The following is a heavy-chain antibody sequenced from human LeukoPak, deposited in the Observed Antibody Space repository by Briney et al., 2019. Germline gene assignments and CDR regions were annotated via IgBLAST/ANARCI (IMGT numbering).Heavy chain of an antibody. CDR1: GFTFSSYA. D-gene: IGHD2-2*01. V-gene: IGHV3-30-3*01. CDR3: AGAPDIVVVPAALNYYYYYGMDV. CDR2: ISYDGSNK. J-gene: IGHJ6*02. Sequence: GGSLRLSCAASGFTFSSYAMHWVRQAPGKGLEWVAVISYDGSNKYYADSVKGQFTISRDNSKNTLYLQMNSLRAEDTAVYYCAGAPDIVVVPAALNYYYYYGMDVWGQGTTVTVSS.